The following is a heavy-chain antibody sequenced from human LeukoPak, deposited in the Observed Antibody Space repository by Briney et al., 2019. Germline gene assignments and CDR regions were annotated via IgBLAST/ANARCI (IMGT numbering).Heavy chain of an antibody. D-gene: IGHD5-12*01. CDR1: GYTFTSYA. V-gene: IGHV1-3*01. Sequence: ASVKVSCKASGYTFTSYAMHWVRQAPGQRLEWMGWISAGNGNTKYSQKFQGRVTITRDTSASTAYMELSSLRSEDTAVYYCARDLVGYSGYGSSYGMDVWGQGTTVTVSS. CDR2: ISAGNGNT. CDR3: ARDLVGYSGYGSSYGMDV. J-gene: IGHJ6*02.